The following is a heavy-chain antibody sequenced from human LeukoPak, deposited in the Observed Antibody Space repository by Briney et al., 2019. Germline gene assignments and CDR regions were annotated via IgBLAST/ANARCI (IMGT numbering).Heavy chain of an antibody. CDR2: INPNSGGT. CDR3: ARPHYESSGLYVDAFDI. D-gene: IGHD3-22*01. V-gene: IGHV1-2*06. CDR1: GYTLTAYY. J-gene: IGHJ3*02. Sequence: ASVKVSCKASGYTLTAYYLHWVRQAPGQGLEWMGRINPNSGGTTYAQKFYGRLTITRDKSIGTAYMELSSLRSDDTAVYYCARPHYESSGLYVDAFDIWGQGTMVTVSS.